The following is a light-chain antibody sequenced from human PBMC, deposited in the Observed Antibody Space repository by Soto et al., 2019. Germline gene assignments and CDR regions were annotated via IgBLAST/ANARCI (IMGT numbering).Light chain of an antibody. CDR1: QSIGSW. CDR3: LQYKSYPVT. V-gene: IGKV1-5*01. Sequence: DIQMTQSPSTLSASVGDGATISCRASQSIGSWLAWYQQKPGRAPKLLIYDASRLQSGVPSRFSGTVSGTEFTLSISSLQPDDFAIYYCLQYKSYPVTFCQGTRLEIK. CDR2: DAS. J-gene: IGKJ5*01.